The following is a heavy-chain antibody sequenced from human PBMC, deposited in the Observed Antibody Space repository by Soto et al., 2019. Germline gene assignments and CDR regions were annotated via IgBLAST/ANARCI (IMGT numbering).Heavy chain of an antibody. J-gene: IGHJ2*01. Sequence: QVQLQQWGAGPLRPLETLSLTCGVSGGSFSGYYWAWIRQSPGKGLEWFGEINDRGSINYNPSLKSRVSISVATSKNHYSLNLWSVTAADTAVYYCARESHDILTGPPWVWYFDLWGRGTLVTVSS. CDR1: GGSFSGYY. D-gene: IGHD3-9*01. CDR2: INDRGSI. V-gene: IGHV4-34*01. CDR3: ARESHDILTGPPWVWYFDL.